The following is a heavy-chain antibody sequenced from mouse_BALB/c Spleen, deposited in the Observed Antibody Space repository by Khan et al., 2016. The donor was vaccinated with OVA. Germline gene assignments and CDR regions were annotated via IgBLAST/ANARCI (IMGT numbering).Heavy chain of an antibody. V-gene: IGHV2-6-1*01. CDR3: ARQPYYHYYIMDY. CDR2: IWSDGST. Sequence: QVQLKESGPGLVAPSQSLSITCTLSGFSLTNYGVHWVRQPPGKGLEWLVVIWSDGSTTYNSTLKSRLSIRKDNSKSQVFLKMNSLQTDDTARYYCARQPYYHYYIMDYWGQGTSVTVSS. D-gene: IGHD2-10*01. J-gene: IGHJ4*01. CDR1: GFSLTNYG.